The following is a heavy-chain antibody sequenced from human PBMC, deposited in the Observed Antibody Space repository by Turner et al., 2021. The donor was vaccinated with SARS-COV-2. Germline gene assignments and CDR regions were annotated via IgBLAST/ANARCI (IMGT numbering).Heavy chain of an antibody. D-gene: IGHD6-13*01. Sequence: QLQLQESGPGLVKSSETMSLTCTVPGGSISSNYYWGWIRQPPGKRLEWIGSIYYSGTTYYNPSLRSRVTISVDTSKNQFSLKMSSVTAAETAVYYCASQASSFWYYYFDSWGQGTLVTVSS. V-gene: IGHV4-39*01. CDR1: GGSISSNYY. J-gene: IGHJ4*02. CDR2: IYYSGTT. CDR3: ASQASSFWYYYFDS.